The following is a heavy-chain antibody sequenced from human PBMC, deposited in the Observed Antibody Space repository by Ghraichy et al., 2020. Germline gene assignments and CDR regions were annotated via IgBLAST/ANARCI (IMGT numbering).Heavy chain of an antibody. V-gene: IGHV3-23*01. CDR2: ISGSGGST. CDR1: GFTFSSYA. Sequence: GGSLRLSCAASGFTFSSYAMSWVRQAPGKGLEWVSAISGSGGSTYYADSVKGRFTISRDNSKNTLYLQMNSLRAEDTAVYYCAKDLSWGSGSYYEGVGSFDYWGQGTLVTVSS. CDR3: AKDLSWGSGSYYEGVGSFDY. J-gene: IGHJ4*02. D-gene: IGHD3-10*01.